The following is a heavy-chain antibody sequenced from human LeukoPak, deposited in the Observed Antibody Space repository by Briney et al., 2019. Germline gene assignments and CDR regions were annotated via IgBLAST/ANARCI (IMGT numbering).Heavy chain of an antibody. Sequence: PGGSLRLSCAASGFTFSDYYMSWIRQAPGKGLEWVANIKQDGSEKYYVDSVKGRFTISRDNAKNSLYLQMNSLRAEDTAVYYCARRICSGGSCYPNLYYYYYYYMDVWGKGTTVTVSS. D-gene: IGHD2-15*01. CDR2: IKQDGSEK. CDR1: GFTFSDYY. J-gene: IGHJ6*03. V-gene: IGHV3-7*01. CDR3: ARRICSGGSCYPNLYYYYYYYMDV.